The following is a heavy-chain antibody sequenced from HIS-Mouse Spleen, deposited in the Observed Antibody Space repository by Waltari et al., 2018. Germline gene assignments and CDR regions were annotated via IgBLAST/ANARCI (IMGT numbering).Heavy chain of an antibody. Sequence: QLQLQESGPGLVKPSETLSLTCTVSGGSIRSSSYYWGWIRQPPGKGLEWIGSIYYSGSTYYNPSLKSRVTISVDTSKNQFSLKLSSVTAADTAVYYCARGLDGLWDAFDIWGQGTMVTVSS. D-gene: IGHD5-18*01. CDR3: ARGLDGLWDAFDI. CDR1: GGSIRSSSYY. V-gene: IGHV4-39*07. J-gene: IGHJ3*02. CDR2: IYYSGST.